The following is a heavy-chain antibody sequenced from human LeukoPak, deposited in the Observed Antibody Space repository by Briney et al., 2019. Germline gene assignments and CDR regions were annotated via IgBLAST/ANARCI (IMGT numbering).Heavy chain of an antibody. J-gene: IGHJ4*02. CDR1: GYTLTELS. V-gene: IGHV1-46*01. CDR2: INPSGGST. D-gene: IGHD3-10*01. CDR3: ARDFDKASGVRGISREGGNY. Sequence: GASVKVSCKVSGYTLTELSMHWVRQAPGQGLEWMGIINPSGGSTSYAQKFQGRVTMTRDTSTSTVYMELSSLRSEDTAVYYCARDFDKASGVRGISREGGNYWGQGTLVTVSS.